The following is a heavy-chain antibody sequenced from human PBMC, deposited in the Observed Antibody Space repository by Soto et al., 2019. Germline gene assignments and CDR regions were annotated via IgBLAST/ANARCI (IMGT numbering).Heavy chain of an antibody. V-gene: IGHV1-2*04. J-gene: IGHJ4*02. CDR3: ASEAITIFGVGYFDY. D-gene: IGHD3-3*01. Sequence: ASVKVSCKASGYTFTGYYMHWVRQAPGQGLEWMGWINPNSGGTNYAQKFQGWVTMTRDTSISTAYMELSRLRSDDTAVYYCASEAITIFGVGYFDYWGQGTLVTVSS. CDR2: INPNSGGT. CDR1: GYTFTGYY.